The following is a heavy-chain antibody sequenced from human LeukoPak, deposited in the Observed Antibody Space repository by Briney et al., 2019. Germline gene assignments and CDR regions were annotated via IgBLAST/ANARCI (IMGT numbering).Heavy chain of an antibody. D-gene: IGHD5-18*01. CDR2: MNPNSGNT. Sequence: ASVKVSCKASGYTFTSYDINWVRRATGQGLEWMGWMNPNSGNTGYAQKFQGRVTMTRNTSISTAYMELSSLRSEDTAVYYCARVPPLLQKDTAMVRYLFDYWGQGTLVTVSS. CDR3: ARVPPLLQKDTAMVRYLFDY. V-gene: IGHV1-8*01. J-gene: IGHJ4*02. CDR1: GYTFTSYD.